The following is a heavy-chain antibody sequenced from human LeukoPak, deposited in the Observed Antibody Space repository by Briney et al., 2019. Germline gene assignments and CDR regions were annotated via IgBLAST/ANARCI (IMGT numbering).Heavy chain of an antibody. Sequence: PSETLSLTCAVSGYSISSGYYWGWIRQPPGKGLEWIGSIYHSGSTYYNPSLKSRVTMSVDTSKNQFSLKLSSVTAADTAVYYCARDSTIFGVALDYWGQGTLVTVSS. CDR1: GYSISSGYY. J-gene: IGHJ4*02. CDR2: IYHSGST. D-gene: IGHD3-3*01. CDR3: ARDSTIFGVALDY. V-gene: IGHV4-38-2*02.